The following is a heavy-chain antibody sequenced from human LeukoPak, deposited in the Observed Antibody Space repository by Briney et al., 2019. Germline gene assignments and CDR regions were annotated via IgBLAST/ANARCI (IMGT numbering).Heavy chain of an antibody. CDR3: AKGPNGITGTTDWFDP. V-gene: IGHV3-30*18. CDR1: GFTFSSYA. Sequence: PGGSLRLSCAASGFTFSSYAMSWVRQAPGKGLEWVAVILYDGSNKYYADSVKGRFTISRDNSKNTLYLQMNSLRAEDTAVYYCAKGPNGITGTTDWFDPWGQGTLVTVSS. J-gene: IGHJ5*02. CDR2: ILYDGSNK. D-gene: IGHD1-20*01.